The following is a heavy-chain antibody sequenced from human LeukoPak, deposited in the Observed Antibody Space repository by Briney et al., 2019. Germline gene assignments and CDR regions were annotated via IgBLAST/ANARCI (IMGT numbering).Heavy chain of an antibody. CDR1: GFTFSDYY. V-gene: IGHV3-72*01. CDR2: IRNKPNSYTT. CDR3: TRRYGGGSLDYFDL. Sequence: PGGSLRLSCAASGFTFSDYYMSWIRQAPGKGLEWVGRIRNKPNSYTTEYAASVNGRFTVSRDDSKSSLFLQMDDLKTEDTAVYYCTRRYGGGSLDYFDLWGRGTLVTVSS. D-gene: IGHD4-23*01. J-gene: IGHJ2*01.